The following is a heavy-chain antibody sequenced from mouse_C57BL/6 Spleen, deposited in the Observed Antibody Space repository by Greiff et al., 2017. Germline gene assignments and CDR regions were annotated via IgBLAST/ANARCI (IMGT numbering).Heavy chain of an antibody. CDR1: GYTFTSYG. CDR3: ARSGGDYYGSRYVDDY. D-gene: IGHD1-1*01. CDR2: IYPRSGNT. Sequence: VKLMESGAELARPGASVKLSCKASGYTFTSYGISWVKQRTGQGLEWIGEIYPRSGNTYYNEKFKGKATLTADKSSSTAYMELRSLTSEDSAVYFCARSGGDYYGSRYVDDYWGQGTTLTVSS. J-gene: IGHJ2*01. V-gene: IGHV1-81*01.